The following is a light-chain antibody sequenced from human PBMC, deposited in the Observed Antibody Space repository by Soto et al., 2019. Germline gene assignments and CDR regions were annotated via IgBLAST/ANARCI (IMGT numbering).Light chain of an antibody. CDR1: SSNIGNNA. CDR3: GAWDESLNGYV. J-gene: IGLJ1*01. V-gene: IGLV1-36*01. Sequence: QSVLTQPPSVSEAPRQRVTISCSGSSSNIGNNAVNWYQQLPGTAPKVLIYTDNERPSGVPDRFSGSKSGTSASLAINGLQSGDEADYYCGAWDESLNGYVFGTGTKLTVL. CDR2: TDN.